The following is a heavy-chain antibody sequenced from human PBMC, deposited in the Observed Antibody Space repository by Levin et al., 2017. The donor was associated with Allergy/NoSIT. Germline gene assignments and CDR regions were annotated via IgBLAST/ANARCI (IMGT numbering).Heavy chain of an antibody. D-gene: IGHD1-26*01. V-gene: IGHV3-30*03. CDR3: ALSSRSGSLTSFDY. CDR1: GFTFSSYG. CDR2: ISYDGSNK. Sequence: AGGSLRLSCAASGFTFSSYGMHWVRQAPGKGLEWVAVISYDGSNKYYADSVKGRFTISRDNSKNTLYLQMNSLRAEDTAVYYCALSSRSGSLTSFDYWGQGTLVTVSS. J-gene: IGHJ4*02.